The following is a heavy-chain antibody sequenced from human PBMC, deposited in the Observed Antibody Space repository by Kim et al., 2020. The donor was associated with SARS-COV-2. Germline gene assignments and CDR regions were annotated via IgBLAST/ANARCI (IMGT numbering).Heavy chain of an antibody. CDR2: IWYDGSNK. D-gene: IGHD6-19*01. V-gene: IGHV3-33*01. CDR3: ARDRSNIAVAGDDAFDI. Sequence: GGSLRLSCAASGFTFSSYGMHWVRQAPGKGLEWVAVIWYDGSNKYYADSVKGRFTISRDNSKNTLYLQMNSLRAEDTAVYYCARDRSNIAVAGDDAFDIWGQGTMVTVSS. CDR1: GFTFSSYG. J-gene: IGHJ3*02.